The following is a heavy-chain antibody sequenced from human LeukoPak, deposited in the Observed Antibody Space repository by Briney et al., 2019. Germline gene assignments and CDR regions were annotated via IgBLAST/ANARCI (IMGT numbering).Heavy chain of an antibody. V-gene: IGHV1-8*01. J-gene: IGHJ6*02. D-gene: IGHD2-2*02. CDR1: GYTFTSYD. CDR3: ARSPRLTYCSSTSCYTDYYGMDV. Sequence: ASLKVSCKASGYTFTSYDINWVRQATGQGLEWMGWMNPNSGNTGYAQKFQGRVTMTRNTSISTAYMELSSLRSEDTAVYYCARSPRLTYCSSTSCYTDYYGMDVWGQGTTVTVSS. CDR2: MNPNSGNT.